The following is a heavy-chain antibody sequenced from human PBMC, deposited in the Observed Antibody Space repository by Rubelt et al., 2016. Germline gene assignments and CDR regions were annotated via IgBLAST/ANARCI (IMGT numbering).Heavy chain of an antibody. Sequence: QLQLQESGPGLVKPSETLSLTCTVSGGSISSSSYYWSWIRQPPGKGLEWIGYIYYSGSTNYNPSLKSRVAISVDTSKTQFSLKLSSVTAADTAVYYCARRITIFGVVRNGDAFDIWGQGTMVTVSS. J-gene: IGHJ3*02. D-gene: IGHD3-3*01. CDR3: ARRITIFGVVRNGDAFDI. CDR1: GGSISSSSYY. V-gene: IGHV4-61*05. CDR2: IYYSGST.